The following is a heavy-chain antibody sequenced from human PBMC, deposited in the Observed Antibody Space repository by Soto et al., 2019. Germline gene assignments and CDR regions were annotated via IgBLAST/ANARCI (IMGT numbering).Heavy chain of an antibody. CDR2: IIPVSGAA. J-gene: IGHJ4*02. V-gene: IGHV1-69*01. CDR3: ATALGCRSTSCTLDY. CDR1: GGTFGSYA. Sequence: QVQLVQSGAEVKKPGSSGKVSCKASGGTFGSYAFSWVRQAPGQGLEWMGGIIPVSGAAHYAQKFQGRVTITADESTSTAYVELSSLSSQDTAVYYCATALGCRSTSCTLDYWGQGTRVIVSS. D-gene: IGHD2-2*01.